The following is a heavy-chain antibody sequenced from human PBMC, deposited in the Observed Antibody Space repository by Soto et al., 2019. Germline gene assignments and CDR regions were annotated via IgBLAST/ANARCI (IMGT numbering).Heavy chain of an antibody. CDR1: GFSFSNYA. V-gene: IGHV3-30-3*01. Sequence: QVQLVESGGGVVQPGRSLRLSCAASGFSFSNYAMHWVRQAPGKGLEWVAVISYDGSNKYYADSVKGRFTISRDNSKNTLYLQMNNLRTADTAVYYCATVRGYRQDFDAFDIWGQGTMVTVSS. J-gene: IGHJ3*02. D-gene: IGHD3-16*02. CDR3: ATVRGYRQDFDAFDI. CDR2: ISYDGSNK.